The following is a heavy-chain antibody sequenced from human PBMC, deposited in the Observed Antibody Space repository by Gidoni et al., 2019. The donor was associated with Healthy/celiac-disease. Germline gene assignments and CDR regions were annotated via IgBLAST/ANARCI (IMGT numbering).Heavy chain of an antibody. CDR2: IDPSDSYT. V-gene: IGHV5-10-1*03. Sequence: EVQLVQSGAKVKKPGEPLRVSCKGSGYRFPSYWISWVRQMPGKGLEWMGRIDPSDSYTNYSPSFQGHVTISADKSISTAYLQWSSLKASDTAMYYCARLGRAAMVTRGAFDIWGQGTMVTVSS. D-gene: IGHD5-18*01. CDR1: GYRFPSYW. CDR3: ARLGRAAMVTRGAFDI. J-gene: IGHJ3*02.